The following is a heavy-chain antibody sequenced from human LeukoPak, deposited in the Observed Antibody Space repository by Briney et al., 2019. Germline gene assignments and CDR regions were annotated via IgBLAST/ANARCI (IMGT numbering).Heavy chain of an antibody. CDR3: ARVQTPSGSGSYSFDY. D-gene: IGHD3-10*01. J-gene: IGHJ4*02. CDR1: GGPIRSYF. CDR2: IYYSGST. Sequence: SSETLSLTCTLSGGPIRSYFWSWIRQPPGKGLEWIGYIYYSGSTNYNPSLKSRVTISVDTSKNQFSLKLSSVTAADTAVYYCARVQTPSGSGSYSFDYWGQGTLVTVSS. V-gene: IGHV4-59*01.